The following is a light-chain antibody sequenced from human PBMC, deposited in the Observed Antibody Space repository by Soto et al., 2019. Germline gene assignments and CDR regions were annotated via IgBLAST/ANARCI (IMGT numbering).Light chain of an antibody. Sequence: EIVLTQSPGTLSLSPGERATLSCRASQSVSATYFAWYQQRPGQAPRLLISGASPRATGIPDRFSGSGSGTDFTLTISRLEPEDFAVYYCQQYGTPPWTFGQGTKVEIK. CDR3: QQYGTPPWT. CDR2: GAS. CDR1: QSVSATY. V-gene: IGKV3-20*01. J-gene: IGKJ1*01.